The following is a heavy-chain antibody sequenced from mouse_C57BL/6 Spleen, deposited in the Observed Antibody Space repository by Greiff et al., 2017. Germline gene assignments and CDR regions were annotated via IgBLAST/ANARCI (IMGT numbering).Heavy chain of an antibody. CDR3: SKTPIYYCYYGFDY. V-gene: IGHV5-17*01. CDR2: ISSGSSNN. J-gene: IGHJ2*01. Sequence: EVQRVESGGGLVKPGGSLKLSCAASGFTFSDYDMHWVRQAPAKGLEWVAYISSGSSNNYYANTVKGRFTIARDNAKNTLFLQLTSLMSEDNSRYYWSKTPIYYCYYGFDYWGQGTTLTVSS. CDR1: GFTFSDYD. D-gene: IGHD2-12*01.